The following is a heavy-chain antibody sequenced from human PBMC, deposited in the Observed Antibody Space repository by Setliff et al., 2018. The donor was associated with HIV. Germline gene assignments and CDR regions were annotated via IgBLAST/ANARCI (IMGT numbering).Heavy chain of an antibody. CDR1: GGSFSGDS. D-gene: IGHD1-1*01. CDR3: ARKGWNAYEAFDY. CDR2: INHSGGT. V-gene: IGHV4-34*01. J-gene: IGHJ4*02. Sequence: SETLSLTCNVYGGSFSGDSWNWIRQPPGKGLEWIGEINHSGGTKYSPSLKSRVTISVDMSKNHFSLSLTSVTAADTAIYFCARKGWNAYEAFDYWGQGSLVTVSS.